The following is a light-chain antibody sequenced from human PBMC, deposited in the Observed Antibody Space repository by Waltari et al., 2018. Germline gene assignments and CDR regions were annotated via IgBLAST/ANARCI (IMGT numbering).Light chain of an antibody. CDR3: SSYTSSSTTVV. Sequence: QSALTQPASVSGSPGQSITISCTGTTSDVGDYNYVSWYQQHPGKVPKLVIYDVSNRPSGVSNRFSGSKSGNTASLTISGLQAEDEADYYCSSYTSSSTTVVFGGGTKLTVL. J-gene: IGLJ2*01. CDR2: DVS. V-gene: IGLV2-14*03. CDR1: TSDVGDYNY.